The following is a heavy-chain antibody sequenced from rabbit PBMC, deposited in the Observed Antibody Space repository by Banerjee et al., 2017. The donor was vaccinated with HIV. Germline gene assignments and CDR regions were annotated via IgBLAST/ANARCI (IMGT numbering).Heavy chain of an antibody. V-gene: IGHV1S40*01. CDR3: ARDLDGVIGGNFGW. Sequence: QSLEESGGGLVKPGASLTLTFTASGVSFRFNNYMCWVRQATGKGMHGIACINADTGSAVYATWATGRFTFSKTSSTTVTLQRTSLTAADTATYFCARDLDGVIGGNFGWWGQGTLVTVS. J-gene: IGHJ3*01. CDR2: INADTGSA. CDR1: GVSFRFNNY. D-gene: IGHD4-1*01.